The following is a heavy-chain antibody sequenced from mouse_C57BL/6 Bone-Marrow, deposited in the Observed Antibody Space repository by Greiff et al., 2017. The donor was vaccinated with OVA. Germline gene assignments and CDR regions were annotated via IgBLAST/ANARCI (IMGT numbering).Heavy chain of an antibody. Sequence: EVKLMESGGGLVQPGGSLSLSCAASGFTFTDYYMSWVRQPPGKALEWLGFIRNKANGCTTEYSASVKGRFTISRDNSQSILYLQMNALRAEDSATYYCARHYYGSSYAMDYWGQGTSVTVSS. D-gene: IGHD1-1*01. V-gene: IGHV7-3*01. CDR1: GFTFTDYY. CDR2: IRNKANGCTT. CDR3: ARHYYGSSYAMDY. J-gene: IGHJ4*01.